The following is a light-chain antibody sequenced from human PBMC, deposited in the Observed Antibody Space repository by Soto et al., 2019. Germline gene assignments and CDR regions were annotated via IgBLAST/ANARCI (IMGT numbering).Light chain of an antibody. Sequence: QSVLTQPASVSGSPGQSITISCTGTSRDVSDYNYVSWYQCHPGKAPKLMIYEVSNRPSGVSNRFSGSESGNTASLTISGLQAEDEADYYCSSYSSTNTLVVFGGGTQLTVL. J-gene: IGLJ2*01. CDR3: SSYSSTNTLVV. V-gene: IGLV2-14*01. CDR2: EVS. CDR1: SRDVSDYNY.